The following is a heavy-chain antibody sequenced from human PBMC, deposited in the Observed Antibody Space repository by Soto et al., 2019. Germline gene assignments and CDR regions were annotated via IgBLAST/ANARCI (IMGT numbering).Heavy chain of an antibody. Sequence: GASVKVSCKASGGTFSSYTISWVRQAPGQGLGWMGRIIPILGIANYAQKFQGRVTITADKSTSTAYMELSSLRSEDTAVYYCARRAEDTYYFDYWGQGALVTVSS. CDR3: ARRAEDTYYFDY. V-gene: IGHV1-69*02. J-gene: IGHJ4*02. CDR2: IIPILGIA. CDR1: GGTFSSYT.